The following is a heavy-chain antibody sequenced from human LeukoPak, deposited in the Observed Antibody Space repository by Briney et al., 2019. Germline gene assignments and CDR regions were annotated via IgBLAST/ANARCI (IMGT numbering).Heavy chain of an antibody. Sequence: SETLSLTCTVSGGSISSGGYYWSWIRQPAGKGLEWIGRIYTSGSTNYNPSLKSRVTISVDTSKNQFSLKLSSVTAADTAVYYCARSRGYSYGAYWGQGTLVTVSS. V-gene: IGHV4-61*02. J-gene: IGHJ4*02. CDR3: ARSRGYSYGAY. CDR2: IYTSGST. CDR1: GGSISSGGYY. D-gene: IGHD5-18*01.